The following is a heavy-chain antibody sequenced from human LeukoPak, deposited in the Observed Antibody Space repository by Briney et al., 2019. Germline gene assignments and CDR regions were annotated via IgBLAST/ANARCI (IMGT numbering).Heavy chain of an antibody. J-gene: IGHJ5*02. D-gene: IGHD6-19*01. Sequence: ASVKVSCKASGYTFTSYDTNWVRQATGQGLEWMGWMNPNSGNTGYAQKFQGRVTMTRDTSITTAYMELSSPRSDDTAVYYCTRGSIAVPYNWFDPWGQGTLVTVSS. CDR3: TRGSIAVPYNWFDP. V-gene: IGHV1-8*01. CDR2: MNPNSGNT. CDR1: GYTFTSYD.